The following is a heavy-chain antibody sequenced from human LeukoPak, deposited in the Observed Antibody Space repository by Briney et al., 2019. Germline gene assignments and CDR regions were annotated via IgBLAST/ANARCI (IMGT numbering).Heavy chain of an antibody. CDR3: ARDPSTVTTRHLDY. CDR1: GYTFTGYY. J-gene: IGHJ4*02. D-gene: IGHD4-17*01. V-gene: IGHV1-2*02. CDR2: INPDSGDT. Sequence: ASVKVSCKASGYTFTGYYMHWVRHAPGQGLEWMGWINPDSGDTNYAQTFQGRVTVTRDTSIRTVYLELSRLRSDDTAVYYCARDPSTVTTRHLDYWGQGTLVTVSS.